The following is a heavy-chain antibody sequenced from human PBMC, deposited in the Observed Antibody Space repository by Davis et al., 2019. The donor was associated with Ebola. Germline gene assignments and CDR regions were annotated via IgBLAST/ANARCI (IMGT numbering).Heavy chain of an antibody. V-gene: IGHV4-39*07. Sequence: SETLSLTCTVSGGSINIRSYYWGWIRQPPGKGLEWIGSVHHSGSTYYNPSLKSRVTISVDTSKNQFSLKLSSVTAADTAVYYCARGRSNFRYWGQGALVTVSS. CDR2: VHHSGST. CDR3: ARGRSNFRY. D-gene: IGHD4-11*01. J-gene: IGHJ4*02. CDR1: GGSINIRSYY.